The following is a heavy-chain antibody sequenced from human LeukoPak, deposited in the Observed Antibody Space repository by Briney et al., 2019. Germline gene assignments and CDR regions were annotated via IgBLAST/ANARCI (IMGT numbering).Heavy chain of an antibody. CDR3: ARDWMVAASYYFDY. Sequence: GGSLRLSCAASGLTFSSYWMSWVRQAPGKGLEWVANIKQDGSEKYYVDSVKGRFTISRDNAKNSLYLQMNSLRAEDTAVYYCARDWMVAASYYFDYWGQGTLVTVSS. D-gene: IGHD2-15*01. CDR1: GLTFSSYW. J-gene: IGHJ4*02. V-gene: IGHV3-7*01. CDR2: IKQDGSEK.